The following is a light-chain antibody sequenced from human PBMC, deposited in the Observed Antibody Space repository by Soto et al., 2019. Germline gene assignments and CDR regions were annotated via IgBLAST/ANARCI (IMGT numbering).Light chain of an antibody. CDR3: QQYGSSLFT. J-gene: IGKJ3*01. CDR1: QSVSNN. Sequence: EIVMTQSPVTLSVSLGERATLSCRASQSVSNNLVWYQQKPGQPPRLLMYDASSRAAGIPDRFSGSGSGTDFTLTISRLEPEDFAVYYCQQYGSSLFTFGPGTRVDI. CDR2: DAS. V-gene: IGKV3-20*01.